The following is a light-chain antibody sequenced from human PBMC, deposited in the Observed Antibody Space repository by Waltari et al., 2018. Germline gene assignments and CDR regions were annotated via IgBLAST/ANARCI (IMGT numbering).Light chain of an antibody. CDR2: WAS. V-gene: IGKV4-1*01. CDR3: HQYYTTPIT. J-gene: IGKJ5*01. Sequence: DIVMTQSPDSLAVSLGERATINCKSSPTILYNTNNKNYLAWYQQKPRQPPKLLIYWASTRESGVPDRFSGSGSGTDFTLTISSLQAEDVAVYYCHQYYTTPITFGQGTRLEIK. CDR1: PTILYNTNNKNY.